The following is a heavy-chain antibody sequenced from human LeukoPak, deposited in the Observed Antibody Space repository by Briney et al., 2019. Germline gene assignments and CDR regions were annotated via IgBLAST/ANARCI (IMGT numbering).Heavy chain of an antibody. CDR3: ASTSYVWGSSARGSSFLATDY. CDR1: GFTFSSYE. V-gene: IGHV3-48*03. CDR2: ISSSGSTI. J-gene: IGHJ4*02. D-gene: IGHD3-16*01. Sequence: GGSLRLSCAASGFTFSSYEMNWVRQAPGKGLEWVSYISSSGSTIYYAGSVKGRFTISRDNAKNSLYLQMNSLRAEDTAVYYCASTSYVWGSSARGSSFLATDYWGQGTLVTVSS.